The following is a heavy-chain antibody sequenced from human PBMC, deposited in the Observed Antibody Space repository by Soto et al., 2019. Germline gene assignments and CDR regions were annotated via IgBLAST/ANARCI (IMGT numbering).Heavy chain of an antibody. J-gene: IGHJ6*03. CDR3: ARAACSGGSCYIGTALRYYYYMDV. V-gene: IGHV1-69*02. D-gene: IGHD2-15*01. CDR1: GGTFSSYT. CDR2: IIPILGIA. Sequence: QVQLVQSGAEVKKPGSSVKVSCKASGGTFSSYTISWVRQAPGQGLEWMGRIIPILGIANYAQKFQGRVTITADKSTSTAYMELSSLRSEDTAVYYCARAACSGGSCYIGTALRYYYYMDVWGKGTTVTVSS.